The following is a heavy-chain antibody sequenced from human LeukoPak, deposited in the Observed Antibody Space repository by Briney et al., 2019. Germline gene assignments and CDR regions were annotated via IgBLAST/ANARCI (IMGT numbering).Heavy chain of an antibody. CDR3: ARGSIAARHFQH. V-gene: IGHV1-2*02. CDR2: INPNTGGT. Sequence: ASVKVSCKASGYSFTGNYMHWVRQAPGQGFEWMGWINPNTGGTNYAQKFKGRVLMTRDTSISTAYLELSRLRSDDTAVYYCARGSIAARHFQHWGQGTLVTVSS. J-gene: IGHJ1*01. D-gene: IGHD6-6*01. CDR1: GYSFTGNY.